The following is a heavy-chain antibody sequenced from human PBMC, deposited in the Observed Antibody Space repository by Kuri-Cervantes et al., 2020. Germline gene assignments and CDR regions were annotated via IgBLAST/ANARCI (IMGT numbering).Heavy chain of an antibody. V-gene: IGHV1-8*02. CDR3: ARRQWGTGFDP. J-gene: IGHJ5*02. Sequence: ASVKVSCKASGGTFSSYAISWVRQAPGQGLEWMGWMNPNSGNTGYAQKFQGTVTMTRNTSISTAYMELSSLRSEDTAVYYCARRQWGTGFDPWGQGTLVTVSS. CDR2: MNPNSGNT. D-gene: IGHD3-16*01. CDR1: GGTFSSYA.